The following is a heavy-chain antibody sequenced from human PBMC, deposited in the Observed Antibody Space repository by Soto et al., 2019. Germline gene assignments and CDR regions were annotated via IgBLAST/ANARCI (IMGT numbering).Heavy chain of an antibody. D-gene: IGHD3-22*01. Sequence: VQLVESGGGLVQPGRSLRLSCAASGFTFDDYAMHWVRQAPGKGLEWVSGISWNSGSIGYADSVKGRFTISRDNAKNSLYLQMNSLRAEDTAVYYCARDSGYTSWFDPWGQGTLVTVSS. CDR3: ARDSGYTSWFDP. CDR2: ISWNSGSI. V-gene: IGHV3-9*01. CDR1: GFTFDDYA. J-gene: IGHJ5*02.